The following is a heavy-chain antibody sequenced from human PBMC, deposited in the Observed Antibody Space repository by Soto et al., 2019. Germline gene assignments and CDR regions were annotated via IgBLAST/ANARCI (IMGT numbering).Heavy chain of an antibody. CDR1: GGSISSGAFY. CDR2: IHYSGST. D-gene: IGHD3-10*01. J-gene: IGHJ4*02. CDR3: ARTMVRGVHIDY. Sequence: QVQLQESGPGLVKPSQTLSLTCTVSGGSISSGAFYWGGIRKHPGKGLEWIGYIHYSGSTYYTPSLKSRVTISVDTSKNQFSLKLTSVTAADTAVYYCARTMVRGVHIDYWGQGTLVTVSS. V-gene: IGHV4-31*03.